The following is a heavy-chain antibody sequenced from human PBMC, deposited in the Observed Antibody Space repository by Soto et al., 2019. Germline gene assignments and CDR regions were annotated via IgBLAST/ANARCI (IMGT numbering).Heavy chain of an antibody. Sequence: QVQLVQSGDEVKKPGASVKVSCKASGYTFTNYGISWVRQAPGQGLEWMGWINGYNGNTVYTQKIQGRLTMTAETSTATAYMELRSLRSDDTAVYYCVREGDRVYYYYGMDVWGQGTTVIVSS. CDR1: GYTFTNYG. J-gene: IGHJ6*02. CDR2: INGYNGNT. CDR3: VREGDRVYYYYGMDV. V-gene: IGHV1-18*01.